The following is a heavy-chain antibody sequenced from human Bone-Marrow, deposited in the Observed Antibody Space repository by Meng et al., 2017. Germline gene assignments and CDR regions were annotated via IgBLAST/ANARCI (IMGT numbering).Heavy chain of an antibody. D-gene: IGHD3-10*01. Sequence: ASVKVSCKASGGTFSSYAISWVRQAPGQGLEWMGRINPNSGGTNYAQKFQGRVTMTRDTSISTAYTELSRLRSDDTAVYYCARGAKTIWFGELFWGIDYWGQGTLVTVSS. CDR3: ARGAKTIWFGELFWGIDY. J-gene: IGHJ4*02. V-gene: IGHV1-2*06. CDR2: INPNSGGT. CDR1: GGTFSSYA.